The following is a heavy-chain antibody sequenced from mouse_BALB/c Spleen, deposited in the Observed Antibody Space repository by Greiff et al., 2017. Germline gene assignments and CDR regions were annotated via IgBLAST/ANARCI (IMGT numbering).Heavy chain of an antibody. D-gene: IGHD1-1*01. Sequence: QVQLKQPGAELVRPGASVKLSCKASGYTFTSYWINWVKQRPGQGLEWIGNIYPSDSYTNYNQKFKDKATLTVDKSSSTAYMQLSSPTSEDSAVYYCTRHYGTPAWFAYWGQGTLVTVSA. J-gene: IGHJ3*01. V-gene: IGHV1-69*02. CDR1: GYTFTSYW. CDR3: TRHYGTPAWFAY. CDR2: IYPSDSYT.